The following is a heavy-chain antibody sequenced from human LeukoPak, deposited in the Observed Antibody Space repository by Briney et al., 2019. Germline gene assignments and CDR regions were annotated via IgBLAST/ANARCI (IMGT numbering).Heavy chain of an antibody. D-gene: IGHD3-22*01. V-gene: IGHV4-59*08. J-gene: IGHJ1*01. CDR1: GGSLSSYY. Sequence: SETLSLTCTVSGGSLSSYYWSWIRQPPGKGLEWIGYIYYSGSTTYNPSPKSRVTISIETSKTQFSLKLSSVTAADTAVYYSARHYDNSGYGFFQHWGQGTLVTASS. CDR2: IYYSGST. CDR3: ARHYDNSGYGFFQH.